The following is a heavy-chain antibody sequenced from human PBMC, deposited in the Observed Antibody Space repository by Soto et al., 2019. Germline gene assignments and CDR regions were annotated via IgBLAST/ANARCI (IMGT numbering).Heavy chain of an antibody. D-gene: IGHD2-21*02. V-gene: IGHV1-18*01. J-gene: IGHJ4*02. CDR1: GYTFTNFG. CDR3: TRGVTPIDY. CDR2: ISAYNGNT. Sequence: QVQLVQSGAEVKKPGASVKVSCKTSGYTFTNFGLSWVRQAPGQGLEWMGWISAYNGNTNYAQNFQGRVTMTTDTSKSTPYMELRSLRSDDTAVYYCTRGVTPIDYWGQGTLVTVSS.